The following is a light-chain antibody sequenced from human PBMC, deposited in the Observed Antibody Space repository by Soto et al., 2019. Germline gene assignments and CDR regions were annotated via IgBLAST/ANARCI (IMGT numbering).Light chain of an antibody. V-gene: IGKV3D-20*02. CDR1: ERIYSAY. J-gene: IGKJ1*01. CDR3: QQRSNWPPSWT. Sequence: EVVLTQSPGTLSLSRGERATHSCRASERIYSAYLGWYQQKPGQAPRLLIYGTSSRATGIPDRFSGSGSGTDFTLTISRLEPEDFAVYYCQQRSNWPPSWTFGQGTKVDIK. CDR2: GTS.